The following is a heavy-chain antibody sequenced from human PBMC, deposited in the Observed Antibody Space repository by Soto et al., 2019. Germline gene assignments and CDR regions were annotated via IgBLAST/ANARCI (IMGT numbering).Heavy chain of an antibody. Sequence: SETLSLTCTVSGGSISSGGFYWSWIRQHPGKGLEWIGYIYYSGSTYYNPSPKSRVTISVDTSKNQFSLKLSSVTAADTAVYYCARGNYGSGSYFFDYWGQGTLVTVSS. D-gene: IGHD3-10*01. CDR2: IYYSGST. CDR3: ARGNYGSGSYFFDY. J-gene: IGHJ4*02. V-gene: IGHV4-31*03. CDR1: GGSISSGGFY.